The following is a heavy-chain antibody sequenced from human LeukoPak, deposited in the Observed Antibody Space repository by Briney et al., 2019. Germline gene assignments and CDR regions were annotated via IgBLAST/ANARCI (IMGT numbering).Heavy chain of an antibody. CDR2: IYHSGST. J-gene: IGHJ5*02. D-gene: IGHD3-22*01. CDR3: ARALGYDSSGYYFP. V-gene: IGHV4-4*02. Sequence: GSLRLSCAASGFTFSSYAMHWVCQPPGKGLEWIGEIYHSGSTNYNPSLKSRVTISVDKSKNHFSLKLSPVTAADTAVYYCARALGYDSSGYYFPWGQGTLVTVSS. CDR1: GFTFSSYA.